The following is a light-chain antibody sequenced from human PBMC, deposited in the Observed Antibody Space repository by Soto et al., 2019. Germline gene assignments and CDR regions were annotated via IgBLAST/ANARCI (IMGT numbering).Light chain of an antibody. J-gene: IGKJ2*01. CDR1: QSISTSY. CDR2: GAS. CDR3: QQYDSSPMYT. Sequence: EIVLTQSPGTLSLSPGERATLSCRASQSISTSYLAWYQQRPGQAPRLLIYGASSRATGIPDRFSGSGSGTAFTLPISRLEPEDFAGYYCQQYDSSPMYTFGQGTKLQIK. V-gene: IGKV3-20*01.